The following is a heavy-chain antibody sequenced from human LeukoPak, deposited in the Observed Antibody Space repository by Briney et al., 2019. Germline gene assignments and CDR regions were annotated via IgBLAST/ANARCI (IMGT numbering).Heavy chain of an antibody. J-gene: IGHJ4*02. D-gene: IGHD5-12*01. CDR1: GYTFTGYY. CDR2: INPNSGGT. Sequence: ASVKVSCKASGYTFTGYYMHWVRQAPGQGLEWMGRINPNSGGTNYAQKFQGRVTMTRDTSISTAYMELSRLRSDDTAVYYCARDLGFSYIVATVIDYWGQGTLVTVSS. V-gene: IGHV1-2*06. CDR3: ARDLGFSYIVATVIDY.